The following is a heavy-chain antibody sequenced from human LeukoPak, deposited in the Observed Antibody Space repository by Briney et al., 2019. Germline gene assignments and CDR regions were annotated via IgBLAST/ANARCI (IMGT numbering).Heavy chain of an antibody. V-gene: IGHV3-9*01. CDR2: ISWNSGSI. J-gene: IGHJ6*02. Sequence: GRSLRLSCAASGFTFDDYAMHWVRQAPGKGLEWVSGISWNSGSIGYADPVKGRFTISRDNAKNSLYLQMNSLRAEDTALYYCAKSREYYYYYAMDVWGQGTTVTVSS. CDR3: AKSREYYYYYAMDV. CDR1: GFTFDDYA.